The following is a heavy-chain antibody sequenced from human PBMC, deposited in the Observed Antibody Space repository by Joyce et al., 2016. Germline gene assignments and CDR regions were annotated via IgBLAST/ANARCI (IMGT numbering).Heavy chain of an antibody. Sequence: EVQLVESGGGLVKRGGYLRLSCAASGFSFSSYDMNWVRQAPGKGLEWVSSISSSSSYIYYADSVKDRFTISRDNAKNSLFLQMNSLRAEDTAVYYCASAAVRGVMVGWFDPWGQGTLVTVSS. CDR2: ISSSSSYI. J-gene: IGHJ5*02. CDR1: GFSFSSYD. V-gene: IGHV3-21*06. CDR3: ASAAVRGVMVGWFDP. D-gene: IGHD3-10*01.